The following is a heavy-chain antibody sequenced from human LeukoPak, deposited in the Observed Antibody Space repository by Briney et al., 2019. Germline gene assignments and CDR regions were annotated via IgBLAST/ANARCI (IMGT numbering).Heavy chain of an antibody. CDR2: IYTTGST. D-gene: IGHD6-25*01. V-gene: IGHV4-4*07. Sequence: PSETLSLTCTVSGGSVSSYNWGWIRQPAGKGLEWIGRIYTTGSTSYNPSLKSRVTMSVDTSKNQFSLKLSSVTAADTAKYYCARASGYNQYYYGMDVWGQGTAVTVSS. CDR1: GGSVSSYN. CDR3: ARASGYNQYYYGMDV. J-gene: IGHJ6*02.